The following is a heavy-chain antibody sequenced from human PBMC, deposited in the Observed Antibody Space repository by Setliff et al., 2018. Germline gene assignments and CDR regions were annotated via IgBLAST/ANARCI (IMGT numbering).Heavy chain of an antibody. Sequence: SGGSLRLSCAASGFTFSSYWMHWVRQAPGKGLVWVSRINSDGSSTSYADSVKGRFTISRDNAKNTLYLQMNSLRAEDTAVYYCARDGGLLQFLEWSRSYMDVWGKGTTVTVSS. J-gene: IGHJ6*03. V-gene: IGHV3-74*01. CDR1: GFTFSSYW. D-gene: IGHD3-3*01. CDR3: ARDGGLLQFLEWSRSYMDV. CDR2: INSDGSST.